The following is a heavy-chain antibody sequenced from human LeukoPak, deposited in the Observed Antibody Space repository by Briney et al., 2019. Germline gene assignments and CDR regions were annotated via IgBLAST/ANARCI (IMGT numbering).Heavy chain of an antibody. CDR3: ARDGIVVVVGAFDI. D-gene: IGHD2-15*01. CDR2: IRSKANSYAT. J-gene: IGHJ3*02. Sequence: GGSLRLSCAASGFTFSGSAMHWVRQASGKGLEWVGRIRSKANSYATAYAASVKGRFTISRDDSKNTAYLQMNSLKTEDTAVYYCARDGIVVVVGAFDIWGQGTMVTVSS. V-gene: IGHV3-73*01. CDR1: GFTFSGSA.